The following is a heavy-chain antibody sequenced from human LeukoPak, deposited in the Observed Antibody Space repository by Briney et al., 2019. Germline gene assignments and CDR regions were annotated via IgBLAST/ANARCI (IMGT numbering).Heavy chain of an antibody. V-gene: IGHV3-74*01. CDR1: GITFNNYW. CDR2: VDTDGSGT. J-gene: IGHJ4*02. CDR3: ARGGYSSGLGY. Sequence: GGSLRLSCEASGITFNNYWLHWVRQAPGKGLVWVSRVDTDGSGTIYADSVKGRFTVSRDNAKNTLYLQMISLRAEDTAAYYCARGGYSSGLGYWGQGILVTVSS. D-gene: IGHD6-19*01.